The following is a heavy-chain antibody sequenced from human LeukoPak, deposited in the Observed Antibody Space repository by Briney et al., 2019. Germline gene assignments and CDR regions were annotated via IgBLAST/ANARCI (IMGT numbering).Heavy chain of an antibody. CDR3: ARCGYNAYYYYYYYMDV. J-gene: IGHJ6*03. CDR2: INPNSGGT. Sequence: ASVKVSCKASGYTFTGYYMHWVRQAPGQGLEWMGWINPNSGGTNYAQKFQGRVTMTRDTSISTAYMELSRLRSDDTAVYYCARCGYNAYYYYYYYMDVWGKGTTVTVSS. CDR1: GYTFTGYY. V-gene: IGHV1-2*02. D-gene: IGHD5-24*01.